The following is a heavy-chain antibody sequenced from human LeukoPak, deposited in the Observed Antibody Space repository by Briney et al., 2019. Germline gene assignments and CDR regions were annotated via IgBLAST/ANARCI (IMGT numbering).Heavy chain of an antibody. V-gene: IGHV1-2*02. CDR1: GYSFTDYY. Sequence: ASVKVSCKASGYSFTDYYMHWVRQAPGQGLESMGWINPDSGGTNYPQKFQGRVTMTRDTSISTAYMEPSRLRSDDTAVYYCARGGHYYSYSMDVGGKGTTVTVSS. CDR2: INPDSGGT. CDR3: ARGGHYYSYSMDV. J-gene: IGHJ6*03.